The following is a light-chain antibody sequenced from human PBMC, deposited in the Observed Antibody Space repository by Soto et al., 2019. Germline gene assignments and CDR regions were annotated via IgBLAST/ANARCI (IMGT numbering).Light chain of an antibody. CDR1: QSVSSIY. Sequence: ELVLTQSPGTLSLSPGERATLSCRASQSVSSIYLAWYQQKPGQAPRLLIYGASSRATGIPDRFSGSGSVTDFAVTISSLEPEDFAVYYCRQYCSSLPVTFGQGKPLAIK. V-gene: IGKV3-20*01. CDR3: RQYCSSLPVT. J-gene: IGKJ5*01. CDR2: GAS.